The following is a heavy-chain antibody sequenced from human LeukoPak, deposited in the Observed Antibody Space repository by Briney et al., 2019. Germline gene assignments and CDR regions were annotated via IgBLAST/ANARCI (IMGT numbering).Heavy chain of an antibody. D-gene: IGHD3-16*01. CDR2: ISSNGGST. Sequence: GGSLRLSCAASRFTFSSYAMHWVRQAPGKGLEYVSGISSNGGSTNYANSVKGRFTVSRDNSKNTLYLQMGSLRAEDMAVYFCARASNYAYDYWGQGTLATVSS. CDR1: RFTFSSYA. CDR3: ARASNYAYDY. J-gene: IGHJ4*02. V-gene: IGHV3-64*01.